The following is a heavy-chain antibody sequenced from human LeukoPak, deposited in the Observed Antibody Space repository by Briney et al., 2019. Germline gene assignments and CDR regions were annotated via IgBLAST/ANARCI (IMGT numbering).Heavy chain of an antibody. CDR2: ISSSGSTI. J-gene: IGHJ5*02. CDR3: ARDRRSPYIPFDP. D-gene: IGHD3-16*01. CDR1: GFTFSDYY. V-gene: IGHV3-11*01. Sequence: GGSLRLSRAASGFTFSDYYMSWIRQAPGKGLEWVSYISSSGSTIYYADSVKGRLTISRDNAKNSLYLQMNSLRAEDTAVYYCARDRRSPYIPFDPWGQGTLVTVSS.